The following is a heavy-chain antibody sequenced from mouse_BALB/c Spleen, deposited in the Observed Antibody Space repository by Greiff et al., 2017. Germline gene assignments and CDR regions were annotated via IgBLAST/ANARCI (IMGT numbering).Heavy chain of an antibody. J-gene: IGHJ4*01. CDR3: ARREYGNYHYYAMDY. CDR1: GFTFSSYA. Sequence: EVQRVESGGGLVKPGGSLKLSCAASGFTFSSYAMSWVRQSPEKRLEWVAEISSGGSYTYYPDTVTGRFTISRDNAKNTLYLEMSSLRSEDTAMYYCARREYGNYHYYAMDYWGQGTSVTVSS. V-gene: IGHV5-9-4*01. D-gene: IGHD2-10*02. CDR2: ISSGGSYT.